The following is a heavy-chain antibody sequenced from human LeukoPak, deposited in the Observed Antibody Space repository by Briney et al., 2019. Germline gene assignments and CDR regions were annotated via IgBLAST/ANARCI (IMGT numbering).Heavy chain of an antibody. CDR2: LYTSGSI. V-gene: IGHV4-4*07. D-gene: IGHD5-24*01. Sequence: SETLSLTCSVSGASISRYYWNWIRQPAGKRLEWIGRLYTSGSIYYNPSLRSRVTISLEKSKNQFYLRLSSVTAADTAVYYCARDLGDGYNRDWFDPWGQGTLVTVSS. CDR1: GASISRYY. J-gene: IGHJ5*02. CDR3: ARDLGDGYNRDWFDP.